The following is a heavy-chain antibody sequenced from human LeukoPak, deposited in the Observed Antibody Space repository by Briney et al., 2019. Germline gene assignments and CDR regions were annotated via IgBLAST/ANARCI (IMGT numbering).Heavy chain of an antibody. J-gene: IGHJ6*02. D-gene: IGHD3-3*01. CDR3: GSDFGVVRDYYYYGMDV. V-gene: IGHV1-69*13. CDR1: GRTFSSYA. Sequence: SVKVSCKASGRTFSSYAISWVRQAPGQGLEWMGGLIPIFGTANYAQKFQGRVTITADESTSTAYMELSSLRSEDTAVYYCGSDFGVVRDYYYYGMDVWGQGTTVTVSS. CDR2: LIPIFGTA.